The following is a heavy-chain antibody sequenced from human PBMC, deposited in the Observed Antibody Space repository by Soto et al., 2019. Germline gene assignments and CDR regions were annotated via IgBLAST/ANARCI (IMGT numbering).Heavy chain of an antibody. D-gene: IGHD3-9*01. V-gene: IGHV3-21*02. CDR3: TREHVVTIFRRGQRGSFDS. CDR1: GFSFNTYT. Sequence: EVQLIESGGGLVNPGGSLRLSCAASGFSFNTYTMNWVRQAPGKGLEWVSFITSDSNYIYYADSVKGRFTISRDDANNSLYLQINSLRAEDTAVYYCTREHVVTIFRRGQRGSFDSWSQGTLVSVSS. CDR2: ITSDSNYI. J-gene: IGHJ4*02.